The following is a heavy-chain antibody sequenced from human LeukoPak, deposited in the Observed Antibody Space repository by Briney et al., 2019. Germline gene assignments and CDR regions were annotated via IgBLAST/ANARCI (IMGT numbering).Heavy chain of an antibody. Sequence: SETLSLTCSVSSGSISRSYYYWGWIRQPPGKGLEWIGSVYYSGKTFYSPSLKSRVTISVDTSKNHFSLRLNSVTAADTAVYFCARHEHKAVAGDTWGQGTLVTVSS. J-gene: IGHJ5*02. D-gene: IGHD6-19*01. V-gene: IGHV4-39*01. CDR1: SGSISRSYYY. CDR2: VYYSGKT. CDR3: ARHEHKAVAGDT.